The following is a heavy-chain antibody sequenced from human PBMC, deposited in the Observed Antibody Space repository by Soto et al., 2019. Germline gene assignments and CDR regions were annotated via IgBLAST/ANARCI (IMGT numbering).Heavy chain of an antibody. V-gene: IGHV3-23*01. CDR1: GFTFSSYA. CDR2: ISGSGGST. J-gene: IGHJ5*02. CDR3: AKDEYSGYGRYEFDP. Sequence: PGGSLRLSCAASGFTFSSYAMSWVRQAPGKGLEWVSAISGSGGSTNYADSVKGRFTISRDNSKNTLYLQMNSLRAEDTAVYYCAKDEYSGYGRYEFDPWGQGTLVTVSS. D-gene: IGHD5-12*01.